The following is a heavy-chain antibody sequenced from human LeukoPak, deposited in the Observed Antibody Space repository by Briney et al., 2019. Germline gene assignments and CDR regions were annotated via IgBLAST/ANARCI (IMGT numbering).Heavy chain of an antibody. CDR3: ATNRHYGGNLDY. J-gene: IGHJ4*02. D-gene: IGHD4-23*01. Sequence: GGSLRLSCAASGFTFSSYSMNWVRQAPGKGLEWVSSISSSSSYIYYADSVKGRFTISRDNAKNSLYLQMNSLRAEDTAVYYCATNRHYGGNLDYWGQGTLVTVSS. CDR1: GFTFSSYS. CDR2: ISSSSSYI. V-gene: IGHV3-21*01.